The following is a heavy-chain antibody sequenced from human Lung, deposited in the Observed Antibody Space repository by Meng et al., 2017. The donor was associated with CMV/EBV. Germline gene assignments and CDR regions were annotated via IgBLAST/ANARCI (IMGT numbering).Heavy chain of an antibody. CDR3: ARVEVGITSGDY. Sequence: QDQLVQAGGEVKKPGASGKVSCKASGYTFTNYGITWVRQAPGQGLEWMGWINAYNGDTNYAQTLQGRVTMTTDTSTSTAYMELRSLRSDDTAVYYCARVEVGITSGDYWGQGTLVTVSS. D-gene: IGHD1-26*01. V-gene: IGHV1-18*01. CDR1: GYTFTNYG. CDR2: INAYNGDT. J-gene: IGHJ4*02.